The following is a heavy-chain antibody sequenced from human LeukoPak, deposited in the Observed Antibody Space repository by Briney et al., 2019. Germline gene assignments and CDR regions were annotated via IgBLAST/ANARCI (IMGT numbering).Heavy chain of an antibody. Sequence: PGGSLRLSCAASGFTFSNFGMHWVRQAPGKGLEWVAVVSYDGINKYYADSVKGRFTISRDKSKNTLYLQMNSLRAEDTAVYYCAEGGSSWTYLDYWGQGTLVTVSS. V-gene: IGHV3-30*18. CDR1: GFTFSNFG. CDR3: AEGGSSWTYLDY. CDR2: VSYDGINK. J-gene: IGHJ4*02. D-gene: IGHD6-13*01.